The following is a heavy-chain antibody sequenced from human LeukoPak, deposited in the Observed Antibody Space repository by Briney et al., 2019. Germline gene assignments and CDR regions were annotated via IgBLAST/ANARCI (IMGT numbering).Heavy chain of an antibody. J-gene: IGHJ4*02. CDR1: GGTISRYY. Sequence: SETLSLTCTASGGTISRYYRSWIRQPPGKGLEWIGYIYYSGSTNYNPSLKSRVTISVDTSKNQFSLKLSSVTAADTAVYYCARKTFVGGIDYWGQGTLVTVSS. D-gene: IGHD1-26*01. CDR2: IYYSGST. V-gene: IGHV4-59*08. CDR3: ARKTFVGGIDY.